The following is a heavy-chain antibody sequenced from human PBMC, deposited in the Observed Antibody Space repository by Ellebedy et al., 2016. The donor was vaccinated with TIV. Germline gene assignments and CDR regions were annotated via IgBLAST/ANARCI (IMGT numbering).Heavy chain of an antibody. CDR3: AKDSGRRRSWDNDY. D-gene: IGHD3-10*01. CDR2: ISASGSGT. Sequence: PGGSLRLSCAASGFTFSRYAMCWVRPAPGQGLEWISTISASGSGTFFSDSVKGRFTISRDNSRNTLYRQMYSLRAADTAIYYCAKDSGRRRSWDNDYWGQGTLVTVSS. CDR1: GFTFSRYA. V-gene: IGHV3-23*01. J-gene: IGHJ4*02.